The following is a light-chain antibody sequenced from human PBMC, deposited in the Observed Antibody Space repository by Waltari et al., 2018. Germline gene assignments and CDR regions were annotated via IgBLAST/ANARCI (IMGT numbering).Light chain of an antibody. Sequence: EIVLTQSPGTLSLSPGERANLSCRASQSVSRTLAWYQQKPGQAPRLRIYDASSRATGIPDRFSCSGSGTDFSLTISRLEPEDFAVYYCQKYGTRPATFGQGTKVEVK. CDR1: QSVSRT. J-gene: IGKJ1*01. CDR2: DAS. CDR3: QKYGTRPAT. V-gene: IGKV3-20*01.